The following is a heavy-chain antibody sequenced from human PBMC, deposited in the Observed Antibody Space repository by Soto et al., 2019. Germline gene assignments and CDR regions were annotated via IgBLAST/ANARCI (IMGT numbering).Heavy chain of an antibody. CDR1: GGSISSGVHS. CDR2: IFQREST. Sequence: QLQLQESGSGLVKPSQTLSLTCAVSGGSISSGVHSWSWIRQPPGKGLEWIGYIFQRESTYYTPSLKSRVTMSIDRFKNQFSLKLTSVTAADTAVYYCAIYNSRRRTFELWGQCTLLNVSS. D-gene: IGHD1-20*01. V-gene: IGHV4-30-2*01. CDR3: AIYNSRRRTFEL. J-gene: IGHJ1*01.